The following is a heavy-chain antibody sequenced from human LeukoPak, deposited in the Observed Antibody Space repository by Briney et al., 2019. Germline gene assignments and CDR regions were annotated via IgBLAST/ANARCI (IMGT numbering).Heavy chain of an antibody. D-gene: IGHD4-11*01. Sequence: EASETLSLTCTVSGGSISSYYWSWIRQPPGKGLEWIGEINHSGSTNYNPSLKSRVTISVDTSKNQFSLKLSSVTAADTAVYYCAREGNYSIDYWGQGTLVTVSS. J-gene: IGHJ4*02. CDR2: INHSGST. CDR3: AREGNYSIDY. V-gene: IGHV4-34*01. CDR1: GGSISSYY.